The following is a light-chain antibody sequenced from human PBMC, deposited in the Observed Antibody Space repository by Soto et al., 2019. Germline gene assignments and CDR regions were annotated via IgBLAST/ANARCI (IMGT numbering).Light chain of an antibody. CDR3: QQYCGSPRVS. J-gene: IGKJ4*01. V-gene: IGKV3-20*01. CDR2: GAS. CDR1: QTVSDNY. Sequence: EIMLTQSPGALSLSPGERATLSCRASQTVSDNYLAWYQQKPGQAPRLLIYGASTSATGIPDRFSGSGSGTDFTLPIIRLEPELFAVYYCQQYCGSPRVSFGVVTKVEIK.